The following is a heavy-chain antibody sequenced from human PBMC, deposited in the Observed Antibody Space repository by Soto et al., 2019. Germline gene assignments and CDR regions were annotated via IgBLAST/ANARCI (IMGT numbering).Heavy chain of an antibody. CDR1: GGSFSGSY. CDR2: INQSGST. CDR3: ARVVGNSGWYYGSFDI. J-gene: IGHJ3*02. V-gene: IGHV4-34*01. Sequence: QVQLQQWGAGLLKPSETLSLTCAVYGGSFSGSYWDWIRQPPGKGLEWIGEINQSGSTNYNPSLKSRVTISVDTSKNQFSLKLSSVTAADSAVYYGARVVGNSGWYYGSFDIWGPGTMVTVSS. D-gene: IGHD6-19*01.